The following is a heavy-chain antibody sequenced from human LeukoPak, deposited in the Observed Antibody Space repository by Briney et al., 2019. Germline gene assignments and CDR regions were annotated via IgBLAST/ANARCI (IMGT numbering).Heavy chain of an antibody. CDR3: ARQEYSNGRVHWFDP. D-gene: IGHD5-18*01. J-gene: IGHJ5*02. Sequence: SETLSLTCAVYGGSLSGYYWSWIRQPPGKGLEWIGEINHSGSTNYNPSLKSRVTISVDTSKNQFSLKLSSVTAADTAVYYCARQEYSNGRVHWFDPWGQGALVTVSS. CDR2: INHSGST. V-gene: IGHV4-34*01. CDR1: GGSLSGYY.